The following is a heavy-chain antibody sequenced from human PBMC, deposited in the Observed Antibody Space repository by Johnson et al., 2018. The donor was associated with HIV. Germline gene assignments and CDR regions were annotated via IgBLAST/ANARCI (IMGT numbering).Heavy chain of an antibody. CDR1: GFTFSSYW. V-gene: IGHV3-7*04. D-gene: IGHD6-19*01. CDR2: IKQDGSEK. CDR3: ARGLEHWLVRGDAFDI. J-gene: IGHJ3*02. Sequence: VQLVESGGGLVQPGGSLRLSCAASGFTFSSYWMSWVRQAPGKGLEWVANIKQDGSEKYYVDSVKGRFTISRDNSKNTLYLQMNSLRAEDTAVYYCARGLEHWLVRGDAFDIWGQGTMVTVSS.